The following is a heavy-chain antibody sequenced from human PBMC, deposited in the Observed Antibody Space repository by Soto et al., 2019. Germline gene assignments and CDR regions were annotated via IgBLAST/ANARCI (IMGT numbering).Heavy chain of an antibody. J-gene: IGHJ6*02. CDR1: GYSFTSYW. V-gene: IGHV5-10-1*01. CDR2: IDPSDSYT. Sequence: GESLKISCXGSGYSFTSYWISWVRQMPGKGLEWMGRIDPSDSYTNYSPSFQGHVTISADKSISTAYLQWSSLKASDTAMYYCARHLAGYCSSTSCYSEVYYYYYGMDVWGQGTTVTVSS. CDR3: ARHLAGYCSSTSCYSEVYYYYYGMDV. D-gene: IGHD2-2*02.